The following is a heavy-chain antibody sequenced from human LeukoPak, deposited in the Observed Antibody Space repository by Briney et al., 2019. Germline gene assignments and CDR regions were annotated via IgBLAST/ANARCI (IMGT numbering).Heavy chain of an antibody. Sequence: ASVKVSCKVSGYTLTELSMHWVRQAPGKGLEWMGGFDPEDGETIYAQKFQGRVTMTEDTSTDTAYMELSSLGSEDTAVYYCATDDFWSGYYSFWGQGTLVTVSS. CDR3: ATDDFWSGYYSF. CDR2: FDPEDGET. V-gene: IGHV1-24*01. D-gene: IGHD3-3*01. J-gene: IGHJ4*02. CDR1: GYTLTELS.